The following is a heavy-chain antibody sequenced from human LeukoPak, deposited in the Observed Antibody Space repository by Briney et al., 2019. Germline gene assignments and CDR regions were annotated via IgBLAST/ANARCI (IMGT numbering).Heavy chain of an antibody. J-gene: IGHJ4*02. Sequence: GGSLRLSCAASGFTFSSYSMNWVRQAPGKGLEWVSSISSSSSYIYYADSVKGRFTISRDNAKNSLYLQMNSLRAEDTAIYYCAREIAGAMNGFDYWGQGILVTVSS. CDR2: ISSSSSYI. CDR1: GFTFSSYS. D-gene: IGHD2-2*01. V-gene: IGHV3-21*01. CDR3: AREIAGAMNGFDY.